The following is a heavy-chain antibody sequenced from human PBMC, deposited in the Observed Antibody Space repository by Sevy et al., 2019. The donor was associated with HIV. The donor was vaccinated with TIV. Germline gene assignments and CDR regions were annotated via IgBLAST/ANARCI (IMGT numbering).Heavy chain of an antibody. J-gene: IGHJ3*02. CDR3: ANNFRDRDAFDN. CDR1: GFTFSSYA. V-gene: IGHV3-23*01. Sequence: GGSLRLSCAASGFTFSSYAMSWVRQAPGKGLEWVSAISGSGGSTYYADSVKGRFTISRDNAKNTLYLQMNSLRAEDTAVYYCANNFRDRDAFDNWGQGTMVTVSS. CDR2: ISGSGGST.